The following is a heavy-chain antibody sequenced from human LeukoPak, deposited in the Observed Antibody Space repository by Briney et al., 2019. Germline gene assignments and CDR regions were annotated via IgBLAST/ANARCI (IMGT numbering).Heavy chain of an antibody. J-gene: IGHJ4*02. D-gene: IGHD3-10*01. CDR2: ISSGRSYI. V-gene: IGHV3-21*01. CDR3: AKDVRDPGPYYFDY. CDR1: GFTFSSYS. Sequence: PGGSLRLSCAASGFTFSSYSLNWVRQAPGKGLEWVSPISSGRSYIYYADSVKGRFTISRDDAKNSLYLQMNSLRAEDTAMYYCAKDVRDPGPYYFDYWGQGTLVTVSS.